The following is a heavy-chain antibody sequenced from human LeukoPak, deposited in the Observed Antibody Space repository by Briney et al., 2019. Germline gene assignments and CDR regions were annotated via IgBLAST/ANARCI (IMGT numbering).Heavy chain of an antibody. D-gene: IGHD6-19*01. V-gene: IGHV4-34*01. CDR1: GGSFSGYY. CDR3: ARGLGLKFQWLARPFAY. Sequence: PSETLSLTCAVYGGSFSGYYWSWIRQPPGKGLEWIGEINHSGSTNYNPSLKSRVTISVDTSKNQFSLKLSSVTAADTAVYYCARGLGLKFQWLARPFAYWGQGTLVTVSS. CDR2: INHSGST. J-gene: IGHJ4*02.